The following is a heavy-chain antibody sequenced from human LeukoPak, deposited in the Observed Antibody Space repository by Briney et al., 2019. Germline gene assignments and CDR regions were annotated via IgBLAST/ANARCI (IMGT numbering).Heavy chain of an antibody. CDR2: ISYDGTNK. D-gene: IGHD1-26*01. Sequence: AGGSLRLSCAASGFTFSSYGMHWVRQAPGKGLEWVAVISYDGTNKYYADSVKGRFTISRDNSKNTLYLQMNSLRAEDTAVYYCARDGWELLYDAFDIWGQGTMVTVSS. V-gene: IGHV3-30*03. CDR3: ARDGWELLYDAFDI. J-gene: IGHJ3*02. CDR1: GFTFSSYG.